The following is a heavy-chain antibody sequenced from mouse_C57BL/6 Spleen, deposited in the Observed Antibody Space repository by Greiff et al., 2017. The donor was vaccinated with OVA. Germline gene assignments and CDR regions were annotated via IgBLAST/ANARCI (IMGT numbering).Heavy chain of an antibody. V-gene: IGHV1-82*01. CDR3: AREGDYDYGYFDV. Sequence: QVHVKQSGPELVKPGASVKISCKASGYAFSSSWMNWVKQRPGKGLEWIGRIYPGDGDTNYNGKFKGKATLTADKSSSTAYMQLSSLTSEDSAVYFCAREGDYDYGYFDVWGTGTTVTVSS. CDR2: IYPGDGDT. J-gene: IGHJ1*03. CDR1: GYAFSSSW. D-gene: IGHD2-3*01.